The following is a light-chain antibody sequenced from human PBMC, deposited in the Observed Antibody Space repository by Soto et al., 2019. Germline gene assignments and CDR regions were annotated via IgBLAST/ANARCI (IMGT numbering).Light chain of an antibody. J-gene: IGKJ5*01. CDR1: QTINNN. V-gene: IGKV3-11*01. CDR3: QQRSSWPIT. Sequence: VMTQAPATLSVSPGERATLSCRASQTINNNVAWYQLKDGQVPRLVIYGASTRATDIPARFSGSGSGTDFTLTINSLEPEDFAVYYCQQRSSWPITFGQGTRLEIK. CDR2: GAS.